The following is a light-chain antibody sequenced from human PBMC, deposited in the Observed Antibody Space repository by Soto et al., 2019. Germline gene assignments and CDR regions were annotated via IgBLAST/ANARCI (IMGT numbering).Light chain of an antibody. CDR3: QTCATGGYFV. CDR1: AGHSDYG. V-gene: IGLV4-69*01. Sequence: QPVLTQSPSASASLGASVKLTCTLSAGHSDYGIAWHQQQPDKGPRYLMKVNADGSHTKGYGIPDRFSGSSSGTERYLTISSLQAEDEADYYCQTCATGGYFVFGGGTKLTVL. J-gene: IGLJ2*01. CDR2: VNADGSH.